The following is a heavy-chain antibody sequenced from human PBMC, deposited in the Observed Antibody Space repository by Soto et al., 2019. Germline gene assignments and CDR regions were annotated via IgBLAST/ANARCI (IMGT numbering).Heavy chain of an antibody. CDR2: ISAYNGNT. J-gene: IGHJ4*02. V-gene: IGHV1-18*01. D-gene: IGHD2-8*01. CDR3: ARRKNYCTNGLCYPEAIDY. Sequence: GASVKVSCKASGYTFTSYGISWVRQAPGQGLEWVGWISAYNGNTNYAQKLQGRVTMTTDTSTSTAYMELRSLRSDDTAVYYCARRKNYCTNGLCYPEAIDYWGQGTLVTVSS. CDR1: GYTFTSYG.